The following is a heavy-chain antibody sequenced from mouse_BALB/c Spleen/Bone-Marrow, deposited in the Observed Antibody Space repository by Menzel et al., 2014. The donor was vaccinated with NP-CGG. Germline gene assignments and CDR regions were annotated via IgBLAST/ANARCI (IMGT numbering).Heavy chain of an antibody. CDR3: ARPPYYYGSRPYWYFDV. J-gene: IGHJ1*01. Sequence: QVQLQQSRPELVKPGASVKISCKASGYTFTDYCINWVKQKPGQGLEWIGWIYPGSGNTQYNEKFKGKATLTVDTSSNTAYMQLSSLTSEGTAVYFCARPPYYYGSRPYWYFDVWGAGTTVTVSS. D-gene: IGHD1-1*01. V-gene: IGHV1-84*02. CDR1: GYTFTDYC. CDR2: IYPGSGNT.